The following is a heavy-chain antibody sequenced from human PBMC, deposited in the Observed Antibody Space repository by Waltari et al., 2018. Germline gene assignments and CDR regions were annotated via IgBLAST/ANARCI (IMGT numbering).Heavy chain of an antibody. D-gene: IGHD3-3*01. V-gene: IGHV3-23*01. J-gene: IGHJ5*02. CDR1: GFTFSSYA. CDR2: ISGSGGST. Sequence: EVQLLESGGGLVQPGGSLRLSCAASGFTFSSYAMSWVRQAPGKGLEWVSAISGSGGSTDYADSVKGRFTISRDNSKNTLYLQMNSLRAEDTAVYYCAKLKYYDFWSGLNWFDPWGQGTLVTVSS. CDR3: AKLKYYDFWSGLNWFDP.